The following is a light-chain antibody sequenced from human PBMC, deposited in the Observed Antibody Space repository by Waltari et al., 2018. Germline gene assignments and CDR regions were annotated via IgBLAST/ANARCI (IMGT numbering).Light chain of an antibody. CDR3: QQYNSFPYT. J-gene: IGKJ2*01. CDR2: KAS. Sequence: DIQMTQSPSTLSASVGERVTITCRASQSIRRWLAWYKQKPGKAPKLLSYKASSLESVVPSGFSGSGSETEFTLTISSLRPDDFATYYCQQYNSFPYTFGQGTKLEIK. CDR1: QSIRRW. V-gene: IGKV1-5*03.